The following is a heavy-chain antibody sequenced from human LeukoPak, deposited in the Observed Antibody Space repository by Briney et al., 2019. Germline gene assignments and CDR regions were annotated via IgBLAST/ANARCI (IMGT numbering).Heavy chain of an antibody. CDR2: VSGSGGST. Sequence: GGSLRLSCAASGLTFSSYAMSWVRQAPGKGLEWVSGVSGSGGSTYYADSVKGRFTISRDNSKNTLYLQMNSLRAEDTAVYYCAKDLDIVATITGNWGQGTLVTVSS. V-gene: IGHV3-23*01. J-gene: IGHJ4*02. CDR3: AKDLDIVATITGN. D-gene: IGHD5-12*01. CDR1: GLTFSSYA.